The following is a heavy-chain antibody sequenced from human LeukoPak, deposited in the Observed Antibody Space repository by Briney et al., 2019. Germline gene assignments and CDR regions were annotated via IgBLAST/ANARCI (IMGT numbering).Heavy chain of an antibody. Sequence: GASVKVSCKASGYTFTSYAMHWVRQAPGQRLEWMGWINAGNGNTKYSQEFQGRVTITRDTSASTAYMELSSLRSEDTAVYYCARAMVRGVSYYYYMDVWGKGTTVTISS. CDR3: ARAMVRGVSYYYYMDV. V-gene: IGHV1-3*03. D-gene: IGHD3-10*01. CDR2: INAGNGNT. J-gene: IGHJ6*03. CDR1: GYTFTSYA.